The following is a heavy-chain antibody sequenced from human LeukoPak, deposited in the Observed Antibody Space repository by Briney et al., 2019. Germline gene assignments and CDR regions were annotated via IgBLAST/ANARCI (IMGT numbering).Heavy chain of an antibody. CDR1: GYTFTSYG. D-gene: IGHD3-16*01. J-gene: IGHJ3*02. CDR3: ARDIPRWGSEDAFDI. V-gene: IGHV1-18*01. Sequence: ASVQVSCKASGYTFTSYGISWVRQAPGQGLEWMGWISAYNGNTNYAQKLQGRVTMTTDTSTSTAYMELRSLRSDDTAVYYCARDIPRWGSEDAFDIWGQGTMVTVSS. CDR2: ISAYNGNT.